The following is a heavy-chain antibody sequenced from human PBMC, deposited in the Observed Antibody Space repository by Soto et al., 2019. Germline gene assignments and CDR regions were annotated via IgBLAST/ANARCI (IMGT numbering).Heavy chain of an antibody. Sequence: QVQLVQSGAEVKKPGASVKVSCKASGYSFTDYHIHWVRQAPGQGLEWLGRINPKSGGTSTAQKFQGWVAMTTDTCISTASMELTRLTSDDTAIYYCAWGDSTDCSNSVCSFFYNHDMDVWGQGTTVTVSS. D-gene: IGHD2-8*01. CDR3: AWGDSTDCSNSVCSFFYNHDMDV. J-gene: IGHJ6*02. V-gene: IGHV1-2*04. CDR2: INPKSGGT. CDR1: GYSFTDYH.